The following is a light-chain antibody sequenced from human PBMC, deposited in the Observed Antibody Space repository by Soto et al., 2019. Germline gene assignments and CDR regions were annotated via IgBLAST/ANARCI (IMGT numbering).Light chain of an antibody. CDR3: AAWDDSLNGLV. CDR2: YDD. J-gene: IGLJ2*01. V-gene: IGLV1-36*01. CDR1: SSNIGNNA. Sequence: QPVLTQPPSVSKAPRQRVTISCSGSSSNIGNNAVNWYQQLPGKAPKLLIYYDDLLPSGVSDRFSGSKSGTSASLAISGLQSEDEADYYCAAWDDSLNGLVFGGGTKVTVL.